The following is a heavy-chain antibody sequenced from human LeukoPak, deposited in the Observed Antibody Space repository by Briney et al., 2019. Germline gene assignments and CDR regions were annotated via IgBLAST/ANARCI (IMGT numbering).Heavy chain of an antibody. J-gene: IGHJ4*02. D-gene: IGHD1-1*01. V-gene: IGHV4-61*01. CDR1: GDSINSINKYY. CDR2: ISYSGST. Sequence: PSETLSLTCTVSGDSINSINKYYWSWIRQSPGKGLEWIGYISYSGSTNYNPSLKRRVTISVDTSKNQFSLKMTSVTAADTAVYYCVRGGPENDNWRYYVDFWGQGSLVTVSS. CDR3: VRGGPENDNWRYYVDF.